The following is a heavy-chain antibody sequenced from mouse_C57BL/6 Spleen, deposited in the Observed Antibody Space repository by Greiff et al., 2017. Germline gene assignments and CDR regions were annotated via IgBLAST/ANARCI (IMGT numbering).Heavy chain of an antibody. Sequence: QVQLQQSGAELVKPGASVKISCKASGYAFSSYWMNWVKQRPGKGLEWIGQIYPGDGDTNYNGKFKGKATLTADKSSSTAYMQLSSLTSEDAAVYFCARDGYYEGLFADWGEGTLVTVSA. D-gene: IGHD2-3*01. CDR2: IYPGDGDT. CDR1: GYAFSSYW. J-gene: IGHJ3*01. V-gene: IGHV1-80*01. CDR3: ARDGYYEGLFAD.